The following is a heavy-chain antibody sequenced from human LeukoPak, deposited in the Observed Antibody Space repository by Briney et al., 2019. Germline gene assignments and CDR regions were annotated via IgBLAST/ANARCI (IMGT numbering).Heavy chain of an antibody. CDR1: GDSITNHY. D-gene: IGHD3-16*01. J-gene: IGHJ6*02. Sequence: PSETLSLTCIVSGDSITNHYWSLIRRPPGKGLEWIGYIYYSGSINYNPSLKSRVTISVDTSRNQFSMKLKYVTAADTAVYYCARRTLTLGYGMDVWGQGTTVTVSS. CDR3: ARRTLTLGYGMDV. CDR2: IYYSGSI. V-gene: IGHV4-59*08.